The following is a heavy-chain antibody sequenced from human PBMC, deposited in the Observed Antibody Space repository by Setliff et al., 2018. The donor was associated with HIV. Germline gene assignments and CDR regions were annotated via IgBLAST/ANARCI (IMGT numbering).Heavy chain of an antibody. Sequence: GESLRLSCAASGFTFSSHAMHWVRQAPGKGLEWVAVISYDGSNKYYADSVRGRFSISRDNSKNTLYVQMNSLRPEDTAVYYCARDSREVVVIAAGLLDYWGQGTLVTVSS. CDR2: ISYDGSNK. V-gene: IGHV3-30*04. J-gene: IGHJ4*02. CDR3: ARDSREVVVIAAGLLDY. D-gene: IGHD2-15*01. CDR1: GFTFSSHA.